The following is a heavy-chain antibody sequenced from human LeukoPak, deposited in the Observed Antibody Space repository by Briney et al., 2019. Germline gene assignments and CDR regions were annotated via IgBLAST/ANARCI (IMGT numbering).Heavy chain of an antibody. V-gene: IGHV5-51*01. D-gene: IGHD1-26*01. Sequence: GQSLPISCKGSGYSFATYWIAWVREMPGKGLEWMGIIYPSDSDARYSPPFHGQVTISADKSIATAYLQWSSLKASDTAMYFCARPRGSGSLGDAFDIWGQGTIVPVSS. CDR3: ARPRGSGSLGDAFDI. CDR1: GYSFATYW. CDR2: IYPSDSDA. J-gene: IGHJ3*02.